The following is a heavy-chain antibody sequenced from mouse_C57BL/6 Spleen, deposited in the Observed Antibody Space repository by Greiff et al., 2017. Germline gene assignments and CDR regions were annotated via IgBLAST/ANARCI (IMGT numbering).Heavy chain of an antibody. CDR1: GYTFTDYN. V-gene: IGHV1-18*01. CDR3: ARRSLYFDY. CDR2: INPNNGGT. J-gene: IGHJ2*01. Sequence: EVQVVESGPELVKPGASVKIPCKASGYTFTDYNMDWVKQSHGKSLEWIGDINPNNGGTIYNQKFKGKATLTVDKSSSTAYMELRSRTSEDTAIYYCARRSLYFDYWGQGTTLTVSS.